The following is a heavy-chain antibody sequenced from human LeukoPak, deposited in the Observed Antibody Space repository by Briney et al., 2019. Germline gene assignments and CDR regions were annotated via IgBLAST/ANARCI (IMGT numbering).Heavy chain of an antibody. D-gene: IGHD6-6*01. CDR1: GITFSTYS. Sequence: PGGSLRLSCAASGITFSTYSMNWVRQAPGKGLEGISYISGNSGTIYYADSVKGGFTISRDNAKNSLYLQMNSLRAEDTAVYYCARGRAEYDSSGFDPWGQGTLVTVSS. CDR3: ARGRAEYDSSGFDP. J-gene: IGHJ5*02. CDR2: ISGNSGTI. V-gene: IGHV3-48*01.